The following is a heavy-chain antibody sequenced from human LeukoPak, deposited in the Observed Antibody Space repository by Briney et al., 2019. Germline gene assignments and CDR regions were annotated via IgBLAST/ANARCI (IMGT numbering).Heavy chain of an antibody. J-gene: IGHJ4*02. CDR3: ARVKMEWLAVDY. CDR1: GGSFSGYY. CDR2: INHSGST. D-gene: IGHD3-3*01. V-gene: IGHV4-34*01. Sequence: PSETLSLTCAVSGGSFSGYYWSWIRQPPGKGLEWIGEINHSGSTNYNPSLKSRVTISVDTSKNQFSLKLSSVTAADTAVYNCARVKMEWLAVDYWGQGTLVTVSS.